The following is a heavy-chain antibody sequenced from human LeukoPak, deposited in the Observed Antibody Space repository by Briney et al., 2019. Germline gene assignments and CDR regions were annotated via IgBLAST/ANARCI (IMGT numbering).Heavy chain of an antibody. Sequence: SETLSLTCAVSGGSISSGGYSWRWIRQPPGKGLEWIGYIYHSGSTYYNPSHKSRVTISVDRSKNQFSLKLSSVTAADTAVYYCARGKSTPGDYWGQGTLVTASS. J-gene: IGHJ4*02. CDR2: IYHSGST. CDR3: ARGKSTPGDY. V-gene: IGHV4-30-2*01. D-gene: IGHD5/OR15-5a*01. CDR1: GGSISSGGYS.